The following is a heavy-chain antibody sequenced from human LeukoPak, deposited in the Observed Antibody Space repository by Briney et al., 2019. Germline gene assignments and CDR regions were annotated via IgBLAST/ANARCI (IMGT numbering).Heavy chain of an antibody. CDR1: GYTFTSYA. CDR3: ARDAIAIASAGTIGDH. V-gene: IGHV1-3*04. CDR2: INTDNGNT. D-gene: IGHD6-13*01. J-gene: IGHJ5*02. Sequence: GASVKVSCKASGYTFTSYAIDWVRPAPGQRLEWMGWINTDNGNTKYSQKLQGRVTITRDTSATTAYMELSSLRSEDTAVYYCARDAIAIASAGTIGDHWGQGTLVTVSS.